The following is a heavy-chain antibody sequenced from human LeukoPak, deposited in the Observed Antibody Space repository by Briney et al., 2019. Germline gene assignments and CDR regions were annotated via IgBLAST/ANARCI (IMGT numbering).Heavy chain of an antibody. Sequence: SETLSLTCTVSDGSISSYYWSWIRQPPGKGLEWIGYIYYSGSTNYNPSLKSRVTISVDTSKNQFSLKLSSVTAADTAVYYCERLAAAGDAFDTWGQGTMVTDSS. V-gene: IGHV4-59*12. J-gene: IGHJ3*02. D-gene: IGHD6-13*01. CDR1: DGSISSYY. CDR2: IYYSGST. CDR3: ERLAAAGDAFDT.